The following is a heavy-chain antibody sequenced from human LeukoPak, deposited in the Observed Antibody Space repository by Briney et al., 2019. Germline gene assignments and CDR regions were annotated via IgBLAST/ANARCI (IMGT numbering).Heavy chain of an antibody. V-gene: IGHV4-34*01. CDR2: INHSGST. CDR3: ARWRITMVRGVGRYYFDY. Sequence: SETLSLTCAVYGGSFSGYYWSWIRQPPGKGLEWIGEINHSGSTNYNPSLKSRVTISVDTSKNQFSLKLSSVTAADTAVYCCARWRITMVRGVGRYYFDYWGQGTLVTVSS. CDR1: GGSFSGYY. D-gene: IGHD3-10*01. J-gene: IGHJ4*02.